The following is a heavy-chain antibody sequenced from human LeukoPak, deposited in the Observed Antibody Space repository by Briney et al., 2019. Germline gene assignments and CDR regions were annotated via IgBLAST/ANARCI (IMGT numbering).Heavy chain of an antibody. Sequence: GRSLRLSRAASGFTFSSYAMHWVRQAPGKGLEWVAVISYDGSNKYYADSVKGRFTISRDNSKNTLYLQMNSLRAEDTAVYYCAKDRWYELYDAFDIWGQGTMVTVSS. J-gene: IGHJ3*02. CDR1: GFTFSSYA. D-gene: IGHD6-13*01. V-gene: IGHV3-30-3*01. CDR3: AKDRWYELYDAFDI. CDR2: ISYDGSNK.